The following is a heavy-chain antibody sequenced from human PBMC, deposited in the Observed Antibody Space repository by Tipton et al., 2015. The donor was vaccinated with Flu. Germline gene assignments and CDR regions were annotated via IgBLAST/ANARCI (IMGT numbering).Heavy chain of an antibody. V-gene: IGHV3-30*02. CDR1: GFTFSGYG. CDR3: AKDGWDTSGWYPFVY. Sequence: SLRLSCAASGFTFSGYGMHWVRQAPGKGLEWVAFIRHDESDKYYADSVKGRFTISRDNSKNALYLLINSLRAEDTAVYYCAKDGWDTSGWYPFVYWGQGTLVTVSS. CDR2: IRHDESDK. D-gene: IGHD6-19*01. J-gene: IGHJ4*02.